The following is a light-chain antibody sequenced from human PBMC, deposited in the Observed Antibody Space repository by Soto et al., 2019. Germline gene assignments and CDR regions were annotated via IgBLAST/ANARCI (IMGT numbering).Light chain of an antibody. V-gene: IGKV1-39*01. CDR2: AAS. J-gene: IGKJ1*01. CDR1: HNIGNY. CDR3: QLATDTLWT. Sequence: DIPMTQSPSSLSASVGDRVTITCRASHNIGNYLNWFQQKPGKAPKLLIFAASNLQSGVPSRFSGGGSGAEFSLTINRLQPEDFATYYCQLATDTLWTFGQGTKVEIK.